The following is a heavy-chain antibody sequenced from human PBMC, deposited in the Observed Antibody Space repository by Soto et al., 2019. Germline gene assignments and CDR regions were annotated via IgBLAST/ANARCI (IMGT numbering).Heavy chain of an antibody. J-gene: IGHJ4*02. CDR1: GFTFTSYA. Sequence: PGGSLRLSCSASGFTFTSYAMHWVRQAPGKGLEFVSAISSYGADTYYADSVKGRFAISRDNSKNTLYLQMSSLRAEDTALYYCVKEGYMRSDWYGQFDYWGQGALVTVSS. CDR3: VKEGYMRSDWYGQFDY. CDR2: ISSYGADT. D-gene: IGHD6-19*01. V-gene: IGHV3-64D*06.